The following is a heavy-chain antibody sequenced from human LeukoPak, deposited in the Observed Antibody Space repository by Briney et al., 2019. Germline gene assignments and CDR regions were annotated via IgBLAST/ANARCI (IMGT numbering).Heavy chain of an antibody. V-gene: IGHV4-38-2*02. CDR2: IYHSGST. D-gene: IGHD6-19*01. CDR1: GYSISSGYY. Sequence: SETLSLTCTVSGYSISSGYYWGWIRQPPGKGLEWIGSIYHSGSTYYNPSLKSRVTISVDTSKNQFSLKLSSVTAADTAVYYCARGRGQWLVSNWFDPWGQGTLVTVSS. CDR3: ARGRGQWLVSNWFDP. J-gene: IGHJ5*02.